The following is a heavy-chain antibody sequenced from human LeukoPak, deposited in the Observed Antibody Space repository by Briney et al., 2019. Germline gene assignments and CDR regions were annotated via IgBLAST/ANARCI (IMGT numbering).Heavy chain of an antibody. CDR1: GASMKSYY. CDR3: ARQPYMLGAYYFDY. V-gene: IGHV4-59*08. Sequence: SETLSLTCTVSGASMKSYYWSWIRQPPGKGLEWIGYIFYSGDTNYNPSLKSRVTLSVDTSKNQFSLNLRSMTAADTAVYYCARQPYMLGAYYFDYWDQGTLVTVSS. J-gene: IGHJ4*02. D-gene: IGHD1-26*01. CDR2: IFYSGDT.